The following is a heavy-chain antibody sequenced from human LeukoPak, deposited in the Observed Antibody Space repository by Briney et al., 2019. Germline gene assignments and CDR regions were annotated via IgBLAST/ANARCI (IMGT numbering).Heavy chain of an antibody. V-gene: IGHV3-23*01. Sequence: GGSLRLSCAASGFTFSSYAMSWVRQAPGKGLEWVSAISGSGGSTYCADSVKGRFTISRDNSKNTLYLQMNSLRAEDTAVYYCASGRGIAAEGSFDYWGQGTLVTVSS. CDR3: ASGRGIAAEGSFDY. J-gene: IGHJ4*02. CDR2: ISGSGGST. CDR1: GFTFSSYA. D-gene: IGHD6-13*01.